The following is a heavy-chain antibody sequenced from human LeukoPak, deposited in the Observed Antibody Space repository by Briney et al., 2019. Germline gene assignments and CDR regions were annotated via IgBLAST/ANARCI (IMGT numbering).Heavy chain of an antibody. J-gene: IGHJ4*02. Sequence: SETLSLTCAVYGGSFSGYYWSWIRQPAGKGLEWIGRIYTSGSTNYNPSLKSRVTMSVDTSKNQFSLKLSSVTAADTAVYYCARADSSGWHFDYWGQGTLVTVSS. CDR1: GGSFSGYY. CDR2: IYTSGST. D-gene: IGHD6-19*01. CDR3: ARADSSGWHFDY. V-gene: IGHV4-59*10.